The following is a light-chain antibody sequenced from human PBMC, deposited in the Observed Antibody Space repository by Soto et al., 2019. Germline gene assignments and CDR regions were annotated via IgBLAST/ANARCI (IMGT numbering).Light chain of an antibody. J-gene: IGLJ2*01. V-gene: IGLV2-23*01. CDR2: EGS. CDR1: SSDVGSYNL. Sequence: QLVLTQPASVSGSPGQSITISCTGTSSDVGSYNLVSWYQQHPGKAPKLMIYEGSKRPSGVSNRFSGSKSGNTASLTISGLQAEDEADYYCCSYAGSSTHVVFGGGTKLTVL. CDR3: CSYAGSSTHVV.